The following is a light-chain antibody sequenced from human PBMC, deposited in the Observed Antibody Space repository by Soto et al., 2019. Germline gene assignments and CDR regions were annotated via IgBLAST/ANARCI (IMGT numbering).Light chain of an antibody. V-gene: IGKV1-9*01. CDR2: DAS. CDR3: QQLNSYPLT. J-gene: IGKJ4*01. Sequence: DIQLTQSPSFLSASVGDRVTITCRASQGIRSYLAWYQQKPGKAPNLLIYDASTLQRGVPSRFSGSGSGTEFTLTISSLQPEDFATYCCQQLNSYPLTLGGGTKVEIK. CDR1: QGIRSY.